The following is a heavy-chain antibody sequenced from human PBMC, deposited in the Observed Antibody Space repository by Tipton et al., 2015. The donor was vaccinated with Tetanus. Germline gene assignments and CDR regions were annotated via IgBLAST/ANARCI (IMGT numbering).Heavy chain of an antibody. CDR3: AREDYPGAYVYY. CDR1: GYTFTSYY. V-gene: IGHV1-46*01. J-gene: IGHJ4*02. CDR2: INPSGGRT. Sequence: QVQLVQSGAEVRKPGASVKVSCKASGYTFTSYYMHWVRQAPGQGLEWMGIINPSGGRTTHAQKFQGRVTMTRDTSTSPVYMELSRLRSEDTAVYYCAREDYPGAYVYYWGQGNLVTVAS. D-gene: IGHD4-11*01.